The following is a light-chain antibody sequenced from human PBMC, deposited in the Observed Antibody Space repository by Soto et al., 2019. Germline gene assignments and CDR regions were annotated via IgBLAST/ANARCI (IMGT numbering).Light chain of an antibody. CDR1: QSISSW. J-gene: IGKJ1*01. CDR3: LQDINYPWT. CDR2: DAS. Sequence: IKMTQSPSTLSASVGDTVTITCRASQSISSWLAWYQQKPGKAPKVLVYDASSLQSGVPPRFSGSGSGTDFTLAISSLQPEDSATYYCLQDINYPWTFGQGTKVDIK. V-gene: IGKV1-5*01.